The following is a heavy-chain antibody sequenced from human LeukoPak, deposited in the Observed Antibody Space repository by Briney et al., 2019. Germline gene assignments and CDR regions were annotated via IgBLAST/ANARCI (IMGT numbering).Heavy chain of an antibody. V-gene: IGHV4-34*01. CDR1: GGSFSGYY. CDR2: INHSGST. D-gene: IGHD3-9*01. CDR3: AREDYDILTGYYRRFDY. J-gene: IGHJ4*02. Sequence: PSETLSLTCAVYGGSFSGYYWSWIRQPPGKGLEWIGEINHSGSTNYNPSLKSRVTISVDASKNQFSLKLSSVTAADTAVYYCAREDYDILTGYYRRFDYWGQGTLVTVSS.